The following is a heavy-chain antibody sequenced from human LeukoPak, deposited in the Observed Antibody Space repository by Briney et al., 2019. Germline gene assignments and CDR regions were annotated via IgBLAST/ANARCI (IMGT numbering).Heavy chain of an antibody. CDR3: ARYEYSSSIA. CDR2: IYYSGST. V-gene: IGHV4-39*01. D-gene: IGHD6-6*01. J-gene: IGHJ5*02. CDR1: GGSFGIGSSN. Sequence: PSETLSLTCTVSGGSFGIGSSNWGGFPRPPGRGLEWIGSIYYSGSTYYNPSLKSRVTISVDTSKNQFSLKLSSVTAADTAVYYCARYEYSSSIAWGQGTLVTVSS.